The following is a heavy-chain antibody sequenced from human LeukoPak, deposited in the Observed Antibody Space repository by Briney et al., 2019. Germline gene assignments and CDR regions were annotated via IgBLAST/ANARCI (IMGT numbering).Heavy chain of an antibody. CDR2: IYPGDSDT. CDR1: GYSFTSYW. V-gene: IGHV5-51*01. Sequence: GESPNISCKGSGYSFTSYWIGWVRQMPGKGLEWMGIIYPGDSDTRYSPSFQGQVTISAVKSISTAYLQWSSLKASDTAMYYCARRSSGWYLDYWGQGTLVTVSS. CDR3: ARRSSGWYLDY. J-gene: IGHJ4*02. D-gene: IGHD6-19*01.